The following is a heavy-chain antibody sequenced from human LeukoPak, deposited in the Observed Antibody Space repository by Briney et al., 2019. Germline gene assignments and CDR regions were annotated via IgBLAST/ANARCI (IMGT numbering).Heavy chain of an antibody. CDR2: IYYSGYT. V-gene: IGHV4-39*01. Sequence: SETLSLTCAVSGGSISSSTYYWGWVRQPPGKGLEWIGSIYYSGYTYYNPSLESRVTISIDTSKNQFSLKLSSVTAADTAIYYCAKHYMGSSYNRGLDSWGQGTLVTVSS. CDR3: AKHYMGSSYNRGLDS. D-gene: IGHD3-10*01. J-gene: IGHJ4*02. CDR1: GGSISSSTYY.